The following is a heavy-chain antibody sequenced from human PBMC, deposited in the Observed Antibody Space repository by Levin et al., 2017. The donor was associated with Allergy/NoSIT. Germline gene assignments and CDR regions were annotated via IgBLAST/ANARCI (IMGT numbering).Heavy chain of an antibody. Sequence: PGESLKISCAASGFTFSTYAMSWVRQAPGKGLEWVSVISAGGGNTHYAESVKGRFTISRDNSKDTLSLQLNSLTAEDTAVYYCAKAGSSWYIEIDHWGQGTLVTVSS. CDR2: ISAGGGNT. J-gene: IGHJ4*02. CDR1: GFTFSTYA. D-gene: IGHD6-13*01. V-gene: IGHV3-23*01. CDR3: AKAGSSWYIEIDH.